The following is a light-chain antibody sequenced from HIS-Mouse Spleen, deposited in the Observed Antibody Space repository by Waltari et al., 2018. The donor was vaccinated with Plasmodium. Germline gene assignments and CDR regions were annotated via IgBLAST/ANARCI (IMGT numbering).Light chain of an antibody. CDR1: QDISSY. Sequence: DIQLTQSPSFLSASVGDRVTITCRARQDISSYLAWYQQKPGKAPKLLIYAASTLQSGVPSSFSGSGSGTEFTLTISSLQPEDFATYYCQQLNSYPLTFGGGTKVEIK. CDR2: AAS. J-gene: IGKJ4*01. V-gene: IGKV1-9*01. CDR3: QQLNSYPLT.